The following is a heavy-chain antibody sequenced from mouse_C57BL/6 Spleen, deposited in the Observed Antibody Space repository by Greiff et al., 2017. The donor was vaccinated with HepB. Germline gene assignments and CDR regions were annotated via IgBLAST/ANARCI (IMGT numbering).Heavy chain of an antibody. D-gene: IGHD2-5*01. CDR1: GFTFSDYG. CDR2: ISSGSSTI. CDR3: AREGAYYSNPAWFAY. Sequence: VQLKESGGGLVKPGGSLKLSCAASGFTFSDYGMHWVRQAPEKGLEWVAYISSGSSTIYYADTVKGRFTISRDNAKNTLFLQMTSLRSEDTAMYYCAREGAYYSNPAWFAYWGQGTLVTVSA. J-gene: IGHJ3*01. V-gene: IGHV5-17*01.